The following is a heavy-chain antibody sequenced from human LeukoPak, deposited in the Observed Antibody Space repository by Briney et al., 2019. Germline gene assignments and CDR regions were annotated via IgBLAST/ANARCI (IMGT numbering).Heavy chain of an antibody. Sequence: PGMSLRLSCAASGFTFSENNVHWVRQAPGKGLEWVALISNDGNSKDYADSVKGRFTLSGDNSKTTLYLQMNSLRAEDTAVYYCARDRSGFYSVDYWGQGTLVTVAS. CDR3: ARDRSGFYSVDY. V-gene: IGHV3-30-3*01. CDR2: ISNDGNSK. J-gene: IGHJ4*02. CDR1: GFTFSENN. D-gene: IGHD5-12*01.